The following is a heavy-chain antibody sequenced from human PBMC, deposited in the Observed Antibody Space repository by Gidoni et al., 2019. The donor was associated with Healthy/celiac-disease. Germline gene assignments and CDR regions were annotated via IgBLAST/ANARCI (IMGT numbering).Heavy chain of an antibody. CDR1: GGSFSGYY. V-gene: IGHV4-34*01. D-gene: IGHD4-17*01. J-gene: IGHJ5*02. CDR3: ARSYGGWFDP. Sequence: QVQLQQWGAGLLKPSETLSLTCAVYGGSFSGYYGSWIRQPPGKGLEWIGEINHSGSTNYNPSLKSRVTISVDTSKNQFSLKLSSVTAADAAVYYCARSYGGWFDPWGQGTLVTGSS. CDR2: INHSGST.